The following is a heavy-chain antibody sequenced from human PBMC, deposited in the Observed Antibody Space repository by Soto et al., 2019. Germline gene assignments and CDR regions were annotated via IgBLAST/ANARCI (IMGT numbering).Heavy chain of an antibody. Sequence: PSETLSLTCAVYGGSFSGYYWSWIRQPPGKGLEWIGEINHSGSTNYNPSLKSRVTISVDTSKNQFSLKLSSVTAADTAVYYCAREGGTGATTVTTAYYYYMDVWGKGTTVTVSS. CDR1: GGSFSGYY. CDR3: AREGGTGATTVTTAYYYYMDV. V-gene: IGHV4-34*01. J-gene: IGHJ6*03. CDR2: INHSGST. D-gene: IGHD4-17*01.